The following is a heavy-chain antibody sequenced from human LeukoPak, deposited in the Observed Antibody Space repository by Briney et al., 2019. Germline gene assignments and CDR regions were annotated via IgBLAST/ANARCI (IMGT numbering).Heavy chain of an antibody. D-gene: IGHD3-9*01. CDR2: IYPGESDT. J-gene: IGHJ4*02. CDR3: ARKLRYFDWLPYFDY. Sequence: GESLKISCKGSGYSFTSYWIGWVRQMPGKGLEWMGIIYPGESDTRYSPSFQGQVTISADKSISTAYLQWSSLKASDTAMYYCARKLRYFDWLPYFDYWGQGTLVTVSS. V-gene: IGHV5-51*01. CDR1: GYSFTSYW.